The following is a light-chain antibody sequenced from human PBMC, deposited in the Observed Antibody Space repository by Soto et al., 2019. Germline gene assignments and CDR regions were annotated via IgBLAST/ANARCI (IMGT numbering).Light chain of an antibody. CDR3: QQSYSTPST. Sequence: DIQMTQSPSSLSASVGDRVTITCRASQRISSSLNWYQQKPGKATKLLIYAASSLQSGVPSRISVSGSGTDVTLTMSSLQLEDFATYYYQQSYSTPSTFGQGTKADIK. V-gene: IGKV1-39*01. CDR1: QRISSS. J-gene: IGKJ1*01. CDR2: AAS.